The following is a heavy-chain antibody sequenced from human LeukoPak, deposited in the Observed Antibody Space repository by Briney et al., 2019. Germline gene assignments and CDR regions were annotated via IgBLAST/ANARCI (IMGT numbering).Heavy chain of an antibody. Sequence: GGSLRLSCAASGFTFSSYGMHWVRQAPGKGLEWVAVISYDGSNKYYADSVKGRFTISRDNSKNTLYLQMNSLRAEDTAVYYRAKEGLGYCSGGSCYYFDYWGQGTLVTVSS. V-gene: IGHV3-30*18. J-gene: IGHJ4*02. CDR1: GFTFSSYG. CDR3: AKEGLGYCSGGSCYYFDY. D-gene: IGHD2-15*01. CDR2: ISYDGSNK.